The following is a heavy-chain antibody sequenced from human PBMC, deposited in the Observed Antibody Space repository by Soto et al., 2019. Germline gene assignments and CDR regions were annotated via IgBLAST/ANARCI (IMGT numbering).Heavy chain of an antibody. CDR2: INHSGST. CDR3: ARVVCSGGSCSEGSGDYYYYYYMDV. CDR1: GGSFSGYY. Sequence: QVQLQQWGAGLLKPSETLSLTCAVYGGSFSGYYWSWIRQPPGKGLEWIGEINHSGSTNYNPSLKSRVTISVDTSKNQFSLKLSSVTAADTAVYYCARVVCSGGSCSEGSGDYYYYYYMDVWGKGTTVTVSS. J-gene: IGHJ6*03. D-gene: IGHD2-15*01. V-gene: IGHV4-34*01.